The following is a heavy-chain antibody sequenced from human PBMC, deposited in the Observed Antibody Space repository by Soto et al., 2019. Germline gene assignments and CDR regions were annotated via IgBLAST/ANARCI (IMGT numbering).Heavy chain of an antibody. Sequence: QVQLQESGPGLVKPSETLSLTCSVSGGSISSSYWTWIRQPPGKGLQWIGYISHSGNTNYNPSLKSRVTISVDTSKDQFSLRLNAVTAADTAVYYCAAQRLYTSDWNDWFDPWGQGTLVTVSS. D-gene: IGHD6-19*01. J-gene: IGHJ5*02. CDR2: ISHSGNT. CDR1: GGSISSSY. V-gene: IGHV4-59*01. CDR3: AAQRLYTSDWNDWFDP.